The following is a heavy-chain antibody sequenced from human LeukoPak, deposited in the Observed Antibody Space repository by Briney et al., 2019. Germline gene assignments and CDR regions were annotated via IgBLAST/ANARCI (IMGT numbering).Heavy chain of an antibody. J-gene: IGHJ4*02. CDR2: ISYDGSNK. CDR3: ARGTIFGVVIRRKGFCY. Sequence: GGSLRLSCAASGFTFSSYAMHWVRQAPGKGLEWVAVISYDGSNKYYADSVKGRFTISRENAKNSLYLQMNSLRAEDTAVYYCARGTIFGVVIRRKGFCYWGQGTLVTVSS. CDR1: GFTFSSYA. D-gene: IGHD3-3*01. V-gene: IGHV3-30*14.